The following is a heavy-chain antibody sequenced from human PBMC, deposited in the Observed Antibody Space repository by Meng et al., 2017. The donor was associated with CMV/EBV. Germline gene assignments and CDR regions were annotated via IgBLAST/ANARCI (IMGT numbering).Heavy chain of an antibody. CDR2: INWNGDST. V-gene: IGHV3-20*04. D-gene: IGHD1-26*01. CDR3: AKVGSGSYWYYFDY. CDR1: GFTFNIYA. Sequence: GESLKISCATSGFTFNIYAITWVRQAPGKGLEWVSGINWNGDSTGYADSVKGRFTISRDNAKKSLYLQMNSLRAEDTALYYCAKVGSGSYWYYFDYWGQGTLVTVSS. J-gene: IGHJ4*02.